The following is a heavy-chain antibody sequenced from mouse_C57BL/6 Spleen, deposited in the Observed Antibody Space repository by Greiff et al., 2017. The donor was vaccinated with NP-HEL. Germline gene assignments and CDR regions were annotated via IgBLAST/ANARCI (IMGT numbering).Heavy chain of an antibody. CDR2: IDPSDSYT. Sequence: QVQLQQSGAELVMPGASVKLSCKASGYTFTSYWMHWVKQRPGQGLAWIGEIDPSDSYTNYNQKFKGKSTLTVDKSSSTAYMQLSSLTSEDSAVYYCASYYYGSSYWYFDVWGTGTTVTVSS. CDR1: GYTFTSYW. CDR3: ASYYYGSSYWYFDV. V-gene: IGHV1-69*01. J-gene: IGHJ1*03. D-gene: IGHD1-1*01.